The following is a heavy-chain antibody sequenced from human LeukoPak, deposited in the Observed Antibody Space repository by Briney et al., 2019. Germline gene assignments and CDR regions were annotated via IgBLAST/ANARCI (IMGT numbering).Heavy chain of an antibody. Sequence: SETLSLTCTVSGGSISSSSYYWGWIRQPPGKGLEWIGSIYYSGNTYYNPSLKSRVTISLDASKNQFSLKLTSVAAAGTAVYYCARSPWGDYYFDDWGQGTLVTVSS. CDR1: GGSISSSSYY. CDR2: IYYSGNT. CDR3: ARSPWGDYYFDD. D-gene: IGHD3-16*01. J-gene: IGHJ4*02. V-gene: IGHV4-39*01.